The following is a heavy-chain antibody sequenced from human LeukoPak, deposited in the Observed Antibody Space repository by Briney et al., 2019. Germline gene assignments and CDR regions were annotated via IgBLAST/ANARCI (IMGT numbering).Heavy chain of an antibody. CDR1: GGSISSYY. V-gene: IGHV4-4*07. CDR2: IYTSGST. J-gene: IGHJ6*02. CDR3: ARDPPGIAAAGKGIGENYHYYGMDV. D-gene: IGHD6-13*01. Sequence: SETLSLTCTVSGGSISSYYWSWIRQPAGKGLEWIGRIYTSGSTNYNPSLKSRVTMSVDTSKNQFSLKLSSVTAADTAVYYCARDPPGIAAAGKGIGENYHYYGMDVWGQGTTVIVSS.